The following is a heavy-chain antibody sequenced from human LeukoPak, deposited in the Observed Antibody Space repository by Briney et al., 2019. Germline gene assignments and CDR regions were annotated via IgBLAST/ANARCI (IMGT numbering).Heavy chain of an antibody. V-gene: IGHV4-39*07. J-gene: IGHJ5*02. CDR1: GGSISSSSYY. D-gene: IGHD2-2*01. CDR3: ARGGYGAAARNWFDP. CDR2: IYYSGST. Sequence: SETLSLTCTVSGGSISSSSYYWGWIRQPPGKGLEWTGNIYYSGSTNYNPSLKSRVTISVDTSKNQFSLKLSSVTAADTAVYYCARGGYGAAARNWFDPWGQGTLVTVSS.